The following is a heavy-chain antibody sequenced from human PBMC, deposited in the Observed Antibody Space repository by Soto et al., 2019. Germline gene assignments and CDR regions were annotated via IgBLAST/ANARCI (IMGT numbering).Heavy chain of an antibody. CDR2: IGAYNGNT. V-gene: IGHV1-18*01. Sequence: ASVKVSCKASGYTFTSYAISWVRQAPGQGLEWMGWIGAYNGNTNYAQNLRGRVTMTTDASTSTAYMELRSLRYDDTAMYYCARDFTGWPPDGVDSWGQGTQVTVSA. D-gene: IGHD3-16*01. J-gene: IGHJ4*02. CDR1: GYTFTSYA. CDR3: ARDFTGWPPDGVDS.